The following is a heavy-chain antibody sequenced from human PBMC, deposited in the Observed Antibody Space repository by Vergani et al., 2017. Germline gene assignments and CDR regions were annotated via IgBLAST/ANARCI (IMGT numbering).Heavy chain of an antibody. J-gene: IGHJ4*02. D-gene: IGHD3-22*01. CDR2: ISGSGGST. CDR3: AKNPTTYYYDSSGYYPYYFDY. V-gene: IGHV3-23*01. Sequence: EVQLLESGGGLVQPGGSLRLSCAASGFTFSSYAMSWVRQAPGKGLEWVSAISGSGGSTYYAVSVKGRFTISRDNSKNHLYLQMNSLRAEDTAVYYCAKNPTTYYYDSSGYYPYYFDYWGQGTLVTVSS. CDR1: GFTFSSYA.